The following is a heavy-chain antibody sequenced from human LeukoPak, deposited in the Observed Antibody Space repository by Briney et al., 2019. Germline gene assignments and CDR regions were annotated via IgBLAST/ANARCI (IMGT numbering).Heavy chain of an antibody. V-gene: IGHV3-7*03. CDR1: GFTFSSYW. Sequence: GGSLRLSCAASGFTFSSYWMSWVRQAPGKGLEWVANVKQDGSEKYYVDSVKGRFTISRDNAKNSLYLQMNSLRAEDTAVYYCARDPQLLWLGETFDYWGQGTLVTVSS. J-gene: IGHJ4*02. D-gene: IGHD3-10*01. CDR2: VKQDGSEK. CDR3: ARDPQLLWLGETFDY.